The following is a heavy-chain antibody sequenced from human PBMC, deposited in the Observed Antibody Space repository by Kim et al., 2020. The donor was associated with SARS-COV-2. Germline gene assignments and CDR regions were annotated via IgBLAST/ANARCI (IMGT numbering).Heavy chain of an antibody. J-gene: IGHJ3*02. V-gene: IGHV4-34*01. D-gene: IGHD3-10*01. CDR3: ARQGSGSGTHGALHI. CDR1: VGSFSGYF. CDR2: TDPSGDT. Sequence: SETLSLTCAVYVGSFSGYFWTWIRQVPGKGLEWIGETDPSGDTRYNPSLQSRVTILVDKSKNQFSLKVISVISADTAVYYCARQGSGSGTHGALHIWG.